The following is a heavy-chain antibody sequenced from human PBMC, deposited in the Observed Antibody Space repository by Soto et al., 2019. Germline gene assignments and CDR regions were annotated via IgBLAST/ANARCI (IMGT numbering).Heavy chain of an antibody. J-gene: IGHJ2*01. CDR1: GFTFSSYA. V-gene: IGHV3-23*01. D-gene: IGHD4-17*01. CDR3: AKSSLPHYGDETYWYFDL. Sequence: GGSLRLSCAASGFTFSSYAMSWVRQAPGKGLEWVSAISGSGGSTYYADSVKGRFTISRDNSKNTLYLQMNSLRAEDTAVYYCAKSSLPHYGDETYWYFDLWGRGTLVTVSS. CDR2: ISGSGGST.